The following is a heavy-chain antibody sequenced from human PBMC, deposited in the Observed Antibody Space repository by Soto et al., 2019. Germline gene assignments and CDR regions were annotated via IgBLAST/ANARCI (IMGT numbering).Heavy chain of an antibody. D-gene: IGHD3-3*01. CDR3: AGGITIFGVVINDNWFDP. J-gene: IGHJ5*02. V-gene: IGHV1-69*13. Sequence: SAKVSCKASGGTFSSYAISWVRQAPGQGLEWMGGIIPIFGTANYAQKFQGRVTITADESTSTAYMELSSLRSEDTAVYYCAGGITIFGVVINDNWFDPWGQGTLVTVSS. CDR2: IIPIFGTA. CDR1: GGTFSSYA.